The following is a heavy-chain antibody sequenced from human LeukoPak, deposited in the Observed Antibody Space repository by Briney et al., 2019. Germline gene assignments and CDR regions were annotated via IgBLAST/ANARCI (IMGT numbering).Heavy chain of an antibody. CDR1: GYTFTSYY. J-gene: IGHJ4*02. CDR3: ARDIAAAGPIDY. D-gene: IGHD6-13*01. CDR2: INPSGGST. Sequence: ASVKVSCKASGYTFTSYYMHWVRQAPGQGLEWMGIINPSGGSTGYAQKFQGRVTMTRDTSTSTVHMELSSLRSEDTAVYYCARDIAAAGPIDYWGQGTLVTVSS. V-gene: IGHV1-46*01.